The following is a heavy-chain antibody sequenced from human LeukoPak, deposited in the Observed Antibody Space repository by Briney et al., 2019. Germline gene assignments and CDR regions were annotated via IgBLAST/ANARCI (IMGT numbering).Heavy chain of an antibody. CDR2: IFHRGST. CDR1: GGSISSDSYY. V-gene: IGHV4-39*06. CDR3: ARQYAPHQYRSSVGFDY. D-gene: IGHD6-6*01. Sequence: VKPSETLSLTCTVSGGSISSDSYYWGWIRQPPGKELEWIGNIFHRGSTYYNPSLKSRVTISVDRSKNQFPMNLSSVTAADTAVYYCARQYAPHQYRSSVGFDYWGQGTLVTVSS. J-gene: IGHJ4*02.